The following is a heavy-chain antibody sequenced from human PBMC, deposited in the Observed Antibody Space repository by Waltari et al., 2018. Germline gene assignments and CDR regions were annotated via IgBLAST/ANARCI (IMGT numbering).Heavy chain of an antibody. D-gene: IGHD3-9*01. CDR3: ATPLTGRLRYFDLFTHRGEMAFDY. J-gene: IGHJ4*02. CDR2: FDPEDGET. CDR1: GYTLTELS. V-gene: IGHV1-24*01. Sequence: PGASVKVSCKVSGYTLTELSMHWVRQAPGKGLEWMGGFDPEDGETIYAQKFQGRVTMTEDTSTDTAYMELSSLRSEDTAVYYCATPLTGRLRYFDLFTHRGEMAFDYWGQGTLVTVSS.